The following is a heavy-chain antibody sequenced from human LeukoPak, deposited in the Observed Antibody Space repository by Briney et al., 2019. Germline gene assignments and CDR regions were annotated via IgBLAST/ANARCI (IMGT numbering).Heavy chain of an antibody. J-gene: IGHJ5*02. V-gene: IGHV4-59*01. CDR2: IYYSGST. CDR3: ARTNYDFWSGYYRDNWFDP. D-gene: IGHD3-3*01. CDR1: GGSISSYY. Sequence: SETLSLTCTVSGGSISSYYWSRIRQPPGKGLEWIGYIYYSGSTNYNPSLKSRVTISVDTSKNQFSLKLSSVTAAGTAVYYCARTNYDFWSGYYRDNWFDPWGQGTLVTVSS.